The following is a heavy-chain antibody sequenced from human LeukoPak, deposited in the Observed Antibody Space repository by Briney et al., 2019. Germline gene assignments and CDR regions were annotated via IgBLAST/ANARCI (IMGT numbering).Heavy chain of an antibody. J-gene: IGHJ4*02. Sequence: SETLSLTCTVSGGSISSYYWSWIRQPPGKGLEWIGYIYYSGSTNYNPSLKSRVTISVDTSKNQLSLKLSSVTAADTAVYYCARAPGLGDSSGYYLDYWGQRTLVTVSS. V-gene: IGHV4-59*01. CDR1: GGSISSYY. D-gene: IGHD3-22*01. CDR3: ARAPGLGDSSGYYLDY. CDR2: IYYSGST.